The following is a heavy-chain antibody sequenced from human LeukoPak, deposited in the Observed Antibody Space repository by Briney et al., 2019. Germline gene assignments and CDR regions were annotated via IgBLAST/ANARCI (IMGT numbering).Heavy chain of an antibody. D-gene: IGHD5-12*01. CDR1: GGSISSYY. CDR2: IYYSGST. CDR3: ARDTKYSGYDY. V-gene: IGHV4-59*01. Sequence: PSETLSLTCTVSGGSISSYYWSWIRQPPGKGLEWIGYIYYSGSTNYNPSLKSRVTISVDTSENQFSLKLSSVTAADTAVYYCARDTKYSGYDYWGQGTLVTVSS. J-gene: IGHJ4*02.